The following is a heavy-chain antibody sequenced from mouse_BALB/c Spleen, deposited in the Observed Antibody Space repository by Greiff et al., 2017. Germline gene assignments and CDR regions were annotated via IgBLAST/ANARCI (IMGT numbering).Heavy chain of an antibody. CDR1: GFTFSSYA. V-gene: IGHV5-9-4*01. CDR3: ARDYYGKRAMDY. J-gene: IGHJ4*01. D-gene: IGHD1-2*01. Sequence: EVQVVESGGGLVKPGGSLKPSCAASGFTFSSYAMSWVRQSPEKRLEWVAEISSGGSYTYYPDTVTGRFTISRDNAKNTLYLEMSSLRSEDTAMYYCARDYYGKRAMDYWGQGTSVTVSS. CDR2: ISSGGSYT.